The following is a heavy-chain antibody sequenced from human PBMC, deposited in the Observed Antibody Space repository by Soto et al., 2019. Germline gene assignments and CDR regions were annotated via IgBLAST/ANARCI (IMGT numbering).Heavy chain of an antibody. Sequence: SETLSLTCSVSGGSISSYYWSWVRQPPGKGLEWIGYISVTTEYNPSLNSRLTISLDTSKNQFSLKLSSVTAADTAVYYCAGSFGSTYHFQHWGQGTLVTVSS. CDR1: GGSISSYY. CDR3: AGSFGSTYHFQH. CDR2: ISVTT. D-gene: IGHD2-15*01. V-gene: IGHV4-59*01. J-gene: IGHJ1*01.